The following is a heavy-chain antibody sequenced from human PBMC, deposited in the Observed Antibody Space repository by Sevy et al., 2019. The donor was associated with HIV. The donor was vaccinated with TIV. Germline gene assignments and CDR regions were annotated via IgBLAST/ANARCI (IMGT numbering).Heavy chain of an antibody. D-gene: IGHD3-3*01. CDR1: GYIFSDYH. CDR2: INGKSGER. Sequence: ASVKVSCKASGYIFSDYHIHWARQAPGQRLEWMGWINGKSGEREYAEKFQGRVTMSRDTSISSAYMELTRLQSDDTAVYYCAKVGVGWSEFFDHWGQRTLVTVSS. V-gene: IGHV1-2*02. CDR3: AKVGVGWSEFFDH. J-gene: IGHJ4*02.